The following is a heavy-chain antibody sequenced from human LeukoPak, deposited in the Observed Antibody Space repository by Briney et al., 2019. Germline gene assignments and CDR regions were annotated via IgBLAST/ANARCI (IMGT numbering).Heavy chain of an antibody. CDR3: ARGLRFLEWTSDAFDI. V-gene: IGHV1-8*01. CDR1: GYTFTSYD. J-gene: IGHJ3*02. D-gene: IGHD3-3*01. Sequence: ASVKVSCKASGYTFTSYDINWVRQATGQGLEWMGWMNPNSGNTGYAQKFQGRVTMTRNTSISTAYMELSSLRSEDTAVYYCARGLRFLEWTSDAFDIWGQGTMVTVSS. CDR2: MNPNSGNT.